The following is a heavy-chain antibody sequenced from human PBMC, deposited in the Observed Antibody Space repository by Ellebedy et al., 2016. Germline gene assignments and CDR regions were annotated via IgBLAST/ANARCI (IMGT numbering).Heavy chain of an antibody. CDR1: GFTFSSYS. V-gene: IGHV3-21*01. D-gene: IGHD3-10*01. CDR3: ARREGVRGEDY. CDR2: FSSSSSYI. J-gene: IGHJ4*02. Sequence: GESLKTSCAASGFTFSSYSMNWVRQAPGKGLEWGSSFSSSSSYIYYADSVKGRFTISRDNAKNSLYLQMNSLSAEDAAVYYCARREGVRGEDYWGQGTLVTVSS.